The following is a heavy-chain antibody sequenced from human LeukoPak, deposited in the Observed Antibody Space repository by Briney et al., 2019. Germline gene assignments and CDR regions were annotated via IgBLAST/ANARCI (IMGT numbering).Heavy chain of an antibody. CDR3: ARGRGGYYSFGTSNWFDP. V-gene: IGHV4-34*01. CDR2: INHSGST. Sequence: SSETLSLTCAVYGGSFSGYYWSWIRQPPGKGLEWIGEINHSGSTNYNPSLKSRVTISVDTSKNKFSLKLSSVTAADTAVYYCARGRGGYYSFGTSNWFDPWGQGTLVTVSS. CDR1: GGSFSGYY. D-gene: IGHD3-22*01. J-gene: IGHJ5*02.